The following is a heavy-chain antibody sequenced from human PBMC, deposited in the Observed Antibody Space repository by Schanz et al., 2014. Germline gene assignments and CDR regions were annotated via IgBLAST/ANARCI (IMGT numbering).Heavy chain of an antibody. D-gene: IGHD4-17*01. CDR1: GFSFSNYW. CDR2: IKQDGSEK. CDR3: ARDAVTSVLTPGFYY. V-gene: IGHV3-7*04. Sequence: EVQLVESGGGLVQPGESLRLSCAASGFSFSNYWMSWVRQAPGKGLEWVANIKQDGSEKYYVDSVKGRFTISRDNAKKSLYLRMNILRAEDTAVYYCARDAVTSVLTPGFYYWGQGTLVTVSS. J-gene: IGHJ4*02.